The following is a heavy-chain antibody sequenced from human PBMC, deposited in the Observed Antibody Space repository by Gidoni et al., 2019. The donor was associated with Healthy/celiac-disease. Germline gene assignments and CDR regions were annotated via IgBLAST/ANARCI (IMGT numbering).Heavy chain of an antibody. CDR3: ARGGRAYCSSTSCYNWFDP. CDR2: INHSGST. V-gene: IGHV4-34*01. CDR1: GGSFSGDY. D-gene: IGHD2-2*01. Sequence: QVQLQQWGAGLLKPSETLSLTCAVDGGSFSGDYWSWIRQPPGKGLEWIGEINHSGSTNYNPSLKCRVTLSVDTSKNQFSLKLSSVTAADTAVYYCARGGRAYCSSTSCYNWFDPWGQGTLVTVSS. J-gene: IGHJ5*02.